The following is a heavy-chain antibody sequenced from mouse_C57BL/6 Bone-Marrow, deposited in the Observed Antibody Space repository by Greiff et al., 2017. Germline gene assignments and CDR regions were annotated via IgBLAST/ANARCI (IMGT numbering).Heavy chain of an antibody. CDR3: ARGITTVVDPLFDY. V-gene: IGHV1-50*01. CDR2: IDPSDRYT. CDR1: GYTFTSYW. D-gene: IGHD1-1*01. Sequence: QVQLQQPGAELVKPGASVKLSCKASGYTFTSYWMQWVKQRPGQGLEWIGEIDPSDRYTNYTQKFKGKATLTVDTSSRTAYMQLSSLTSEDTAVYYCARGITTVVDPLFDYWGQGTTLTVSA. J-gene: IGHJ2*01.